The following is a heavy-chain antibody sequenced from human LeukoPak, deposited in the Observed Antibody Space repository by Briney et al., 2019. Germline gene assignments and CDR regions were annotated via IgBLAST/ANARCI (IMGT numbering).Heavy chain of an antibody. CDR1: GFTFSSYA. D-gene: IGHD4-17*01. J-gene: IGHJ4*02. Sequence: GGSLRLSCAASGFTFSSYAMHWVRQAPGKGLEWVAVISYDGTNKYYADSVKGRFTISRDNSKNTLYLQMNSLRAEDTALYYCGRDWEGYGDYVSLDYWGQGTLVTVS. CDR3: GRDWEGYGDYVSLDY. CDR2: ISYDGTNK. V-gene: IGHV3-30*04.